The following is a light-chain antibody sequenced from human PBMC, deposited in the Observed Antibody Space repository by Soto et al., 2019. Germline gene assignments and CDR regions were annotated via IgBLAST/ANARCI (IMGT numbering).Light chain of an antibody. J-gene: IGLJ1*01. CDR1: SSNIGINA. CDR3: ASWDDSLNGLL. Sequence: QSVLTQPPSASGTPGQRVTISCSGSSSNIGINAVNWYQQLPGTAPKLLMYDNNQRPSGVPDRVSCSKSGTSASLAISGLQSEDEADYYCASWDDSLNGLLFGTGTKLTVL. CDR2: DNN. V-gene: IGLV1-44*01.